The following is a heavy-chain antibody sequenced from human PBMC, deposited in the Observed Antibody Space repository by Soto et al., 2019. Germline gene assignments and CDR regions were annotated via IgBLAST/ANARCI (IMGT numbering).Heavy chain of an antibody. CDR2: ISSSSSYI. D-gene: IGHD6-19*01. J-gene: IGHJ4*02. V-gene: IGHV3-21*01. CDR3: ARGDYSSGWSMDY. Sequence: PGGSLRLSCAASGFTFSSYSMNWVRQAPGKGLEWVSSISSSSSYIFYADSVEGRFTISRDNAMNSLSLQMNSLRAEDTTVYYCARGDYSSGWSMDYWGQGTLVTVSS. CDR1: GFTFSSYS.